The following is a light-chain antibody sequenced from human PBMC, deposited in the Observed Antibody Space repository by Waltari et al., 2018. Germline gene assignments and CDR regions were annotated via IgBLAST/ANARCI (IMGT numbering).Light chain of an antibody. CDR1: SGHSSYA. CDR3: QTWGTGIWV. CDR2: LNSDGSH. V-gene: IGLV4-69*01. J-gene: IGLJ3*02. Sequence: QLVLTQSPSASASLGASVKLTCTLSSGHSSYAIAWHQQPPEKGPRYLMKLNSDGSHSKGDGIPDRFSGFSSGAERYLTISSLQSEDEADYYCQTWGTGIWVFGGGTKLTVL.